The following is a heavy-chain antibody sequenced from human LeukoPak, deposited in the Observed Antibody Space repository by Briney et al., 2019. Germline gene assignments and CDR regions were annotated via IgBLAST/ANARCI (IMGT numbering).Heavy chain of an antibody. Sequence: GGSLRLSCAASGFTVSSNYMGWVRQAPGKGLEWVSSISSSSSYIYYADSVKGRFTISRDNAKNSLYLQMNSLRAEDTAVYYCAREGSSWYRNSFDYWGQGTLVTVSS. CDR1: GFTVSSNY. V-gene: IGHV3-21*01. CDR2: ISSSSSYI. D-gene: IGHD6-13*01. J-gene: IGHJ4*02. CDR3: AREGSSWYRNSFDY.